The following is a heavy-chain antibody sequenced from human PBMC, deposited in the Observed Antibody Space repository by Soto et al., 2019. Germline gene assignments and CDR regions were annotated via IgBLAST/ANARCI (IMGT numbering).Heavy chain of an antibody. J-gene: IGHJ5*02. Sequence: SETLSLTCAVYGGSFSGYYWSWIRQPPGKGLEWIGEINHSGSTNYNPSLKSRVTISVDTSKNQFSLKLSSVTAADTAVYYCARAGATVTTLGNWFDPWGQGTLVTVSS. V-gene: IGHV4-34*01. CDR2: INHSGST. CDR1: GGSFSGYY. CDR3: ARAGATVTTLGNWFDP. D-gene: IGHD4-17*01.